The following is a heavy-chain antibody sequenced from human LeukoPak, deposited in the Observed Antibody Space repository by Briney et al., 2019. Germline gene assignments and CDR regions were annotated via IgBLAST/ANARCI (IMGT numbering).Heavy chain of an antibody. CDR3: ARARASWYFDY. Sequence: TGGSLRLSCTASGFIFKNYEMNWVRQAPGKGLEWVSSISTNSRYIYYVDSVKGRFTTSRDNAKNSLYLEMESLRSDDTAVYYCARARASWYFDYWGQGTLVTVTS. CDR2: ISTNSRYI. CDR1: GFIFKNYE. D-gene: IGHD1-14*01. J-gene: IGHJ4*02. V-gene: IGHV3-21*04.